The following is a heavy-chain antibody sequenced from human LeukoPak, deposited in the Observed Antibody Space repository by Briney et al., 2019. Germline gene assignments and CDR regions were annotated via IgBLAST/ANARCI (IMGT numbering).Heavy chain of an antibody. CDR2: ISGSGGST. Sequence: GGSLRLSCAASGFSYSSYAMSWVRQGPGKGLEWVSAISGSGGSTYHADSVKGRFTISRDNSKNTLYVQMNSLRAEDTAVYYCAKGSTSRIAAAGTGYFQYWGQGTLVTVSS. CDR3: AKGSTSRIAAAGTGYFQY. D-gene: IGHD6-13*01. CDR1: GFSYSSYA. V-gene: IGHV3-23*01. J-gene: IGHJ1*01.